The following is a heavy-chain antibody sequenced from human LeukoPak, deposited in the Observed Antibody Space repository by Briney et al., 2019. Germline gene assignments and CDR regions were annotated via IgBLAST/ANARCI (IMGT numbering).Heavy chain of an antibody. V-gene: IGHV1-2*02. J-gene: IGHJ6*03. D-gene: IGHD3-9*01. Sequence: GASVKVSCKASGYTFTGYYMHWVRQAPGQGLEWMGWINPNSGGTNYAQKFQGRVTMTRDTSISTAYMELSILRSDDTAVYYCARDGTYYDILTGQRPSGHYYYYMDVWGKGTTVTISS. CDR1: GYTFTGYY. CDR2: INPNSGGT. CDR3: ARDGTYYDILTGQRPSGHYYYYMDV.